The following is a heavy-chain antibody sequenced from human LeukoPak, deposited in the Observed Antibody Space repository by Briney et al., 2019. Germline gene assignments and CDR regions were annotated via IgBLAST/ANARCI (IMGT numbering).Heavy chain of an antibody. V-gene: IGHV3-30*03. CDR2: ISYDGSNK. CDR1: XFTFTTYW. CDR3: ARARFLEWLLYGYGMDV. Sequence: SXRLXXAXSXFTFTTYWMHWVRQAPGKGLEWVAVISYDGSNKYYADSVKGRFTISRDNSKNTLYLQMNSLRAEDTAVYYCARARFLEWLLYGYGMDVWGQGTTVTVSS. J-gene: IGHJ6*02. D-gene: IGHD3-3*01.